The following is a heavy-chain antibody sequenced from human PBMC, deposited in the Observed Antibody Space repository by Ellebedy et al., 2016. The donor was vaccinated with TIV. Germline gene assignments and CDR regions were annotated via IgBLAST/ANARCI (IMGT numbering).Heavy chain of an antibody. CDR3: AREARRVVAATRGWFDP. Sequence: SETLSLTCTVSGGSVSSGSYYWGWIRQPPGKGLEWIGSIYYSGSTYYNPSLKSRVTISVDTSKNQFSLKLSSVTAADTAVYYCAREARRVVAATRGWFDPWGQGTLVTVSS. V-gene: IGHV4-39*07. CDR2: IYYSGST. J-gene: IGHJ5*02. CDR1: GGSVSSGSYY. D-gene: IGHD2-15*01.